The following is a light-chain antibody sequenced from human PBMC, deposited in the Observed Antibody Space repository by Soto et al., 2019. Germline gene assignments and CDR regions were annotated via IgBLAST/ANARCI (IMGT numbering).Light chain of an antibody. CDR2: YIS. CDR1: QSAGNF. Sequence: EIVMTQSPATLSVSPGETASLSCRASQSAGNFLAWYQQKPGQAPRLLIYYISTRATGIPARFSGSGSGTDFTLTISGLQSEDSAVYFCQQYNNWPFSFGQGTRLE. CDR3: QQYNNWPFS. V-gene: IGKV3D-15*01. J-gene: IGKJ5*01.